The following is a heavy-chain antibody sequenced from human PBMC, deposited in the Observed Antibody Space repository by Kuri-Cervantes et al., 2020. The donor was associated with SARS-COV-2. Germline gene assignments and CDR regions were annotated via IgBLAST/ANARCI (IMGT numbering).Heavy chain of an antibody. CDR2: ISSSVSTI. CDR1: GFTFSDYY. J-gene: IGHJ3*02. V-gene: IGHV3-11*04. Sequence: GESLKISCAASGFTFSDYYMSWIRQALGKGLDWVSYISSSVSTIYYADSVKGRFTISRDNAKNSLYLQMNSLRAEDTAVYYCARTPYNWNHNLGAFDIWGQGTMVTVSS. D-gene: IGHD1-20*01. CDR3: ARTPYNWNHNLGAFDI.